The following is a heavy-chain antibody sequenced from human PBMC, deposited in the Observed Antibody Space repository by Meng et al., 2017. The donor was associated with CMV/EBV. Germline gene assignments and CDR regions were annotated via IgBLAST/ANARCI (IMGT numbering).Heavy chain of an antibody. D-gene: IGHD3-22*01. CDR1: NAW. Sequence: NAWMSWVRQAPGKGLEWVGRIKSKTDGGTTDYAAPVKGRFTISRDDSKSTLYLQMNSLKTEDTAVYYCTTDSLWGYYYDSSGYYRVDYWGQGTLVTVSS. CDR3: TTDSLWGYYYDSSGYYRVDY. CDR2: IKSKTDGGTT. J-gene: IGHJ4*02. V-gene: IGHV3-15*01.